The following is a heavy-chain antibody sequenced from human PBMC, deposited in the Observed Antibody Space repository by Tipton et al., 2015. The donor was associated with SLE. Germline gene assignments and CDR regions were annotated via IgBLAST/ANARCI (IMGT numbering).Heavy chain of an antibody. V-gene: IGHV4-39*01. J-gene: IGHJ5*02. Sequence: TLSLTCNVSGGSISGSNYYWDWIRQPPGKGPEWIGRITDNGNTYYIPSLQSRVTMSVDTSKNHFSLKLSSVTAADTAVYYCARHDTNYGRNWFDPWGQGTLVTVSS. CDR3: ARHDTNYGRNWFDP. CDR1: GGSISGSNYY. D-gene: IGHD2-8*01. CDR2: ITDNGNT.